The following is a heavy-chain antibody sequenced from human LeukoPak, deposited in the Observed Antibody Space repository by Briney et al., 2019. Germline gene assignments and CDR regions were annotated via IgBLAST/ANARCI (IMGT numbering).Heavy chain of an antibody. CDR1: GFTFSSFA. D-gene: IGHD5-18*01. J-gene: IGHJ6*02. Sequence: GGSLRLSGAASGFTFSSFAMTWVRQTPGKGLEWVSTISGSGGSTYYADSVKGRFTISRDNSKNTLYLQMNSLRAEDTAVYYCAKGSTYRWIQLWLPVDVWGQGTTVTVSS. CDR2: ISGSGGST. V-gene: IGHV3-23*01. CDR3: AKGSTYRWIQLWLPVDV.